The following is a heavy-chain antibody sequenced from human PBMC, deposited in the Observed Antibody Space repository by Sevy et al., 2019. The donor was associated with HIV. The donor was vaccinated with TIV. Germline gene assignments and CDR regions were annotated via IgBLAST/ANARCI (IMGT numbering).Heavy chain of an antibody. CDR2: IRSKGYGGTT. V-gene: IGHV3-49*03. CDR3: ARGPRGNYVFDY. Sequence: GGSLRLSCTASGFTFGDYAMSWFRQAPGKGLEWVGFIRSKGYGGTTEYAASVKGRFTISSDDSKSIAYVQMNSLKTEDTAVYYCARGPRGNYVFDYWGQGPLVTVSS. J-gene: IGHJ4*02. CDR1: GFTFGDYA. D-gene: IGHD4-4*01.